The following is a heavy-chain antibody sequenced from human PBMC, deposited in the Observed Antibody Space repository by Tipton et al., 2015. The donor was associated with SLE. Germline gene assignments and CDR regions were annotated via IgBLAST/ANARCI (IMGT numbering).Heavy chain of an antibody. CDR1: GFTFSSYS. J-gene: IGHJ3*02. CDR2: IYYSGST. V-gene: IGHV4-39*07. Sequence: QLVQSGGGLVKPGGSLRLSCAASGFTFSSYSMNWVRQAPGKGLEWIGRIYYSGSTYYNPSLKSRVTISVDTSKNQFSLKLSSVTAADTAVYYCARDLYYDSTLDIWGQGTMVTVSS. D-gene: IGHD3-22*01. CDR3: ARDLYYDSTLDI.